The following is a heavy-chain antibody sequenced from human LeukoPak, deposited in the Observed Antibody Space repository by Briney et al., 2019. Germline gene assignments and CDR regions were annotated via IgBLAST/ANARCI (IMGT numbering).Heavy chain of an antibody. D-gene: IGHD2-21*01. CDR2: ISASGGRT. Sequence: GGSLRLSCEVSGFIFSNYAMSWVRQVPGKRPEWVSGISASGGRTHYADSVKGRFIISRDSYKHTVFLQMNSLRLDDAALSGCAIETNGDWVGGFDMLGQGTMVTASS. V-gene: IGHV3-23*01. CDR3: AIETNGDWVGGFDM. CDR1: GFIFSNYA. J-gene: IGHJ3*02.